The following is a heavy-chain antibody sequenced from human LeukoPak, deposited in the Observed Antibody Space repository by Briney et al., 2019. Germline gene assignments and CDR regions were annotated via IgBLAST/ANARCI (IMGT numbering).Heavy chain of an antibody. D-gene: IGHD5-24*01. CDR1: GFTFSRNW. CDR3: ARGDKMTTWRRTYNCFDP. V-gene: IGHV3-7*01. Sequence: GGSLRLSCAASGFTFSRNWMTWVRQAPGKGLEWVANIKQDGSEKYYVDSVKGRFTISRDNSKNTLYLQMNSLRADDTAVYYCARGDKMTTWRRTYNCFDPWGQGTLVTVSS. J-gene: IGHJ5*02. CDR2: IKQDGSEK.